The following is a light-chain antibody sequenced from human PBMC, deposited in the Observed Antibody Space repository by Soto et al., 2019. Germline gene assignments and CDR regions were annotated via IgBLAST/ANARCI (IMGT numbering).Light chain of an antibody. CDR2: DAS. J-gene: IGKJ4*01. CDR3: QQYDNLLIT. CDR1: QDISNY. Sequence: DIQMTQSPSSLSASVGYRVTITCPASQDISNYLNWYQQKPGKAPKLLIYDASNLETGVPSRFSGSGSGTDFTFTISSLQPEDIATYYFQQYDNLLITFGGGTKVEIK. V-gene: IGKV1-33*01.